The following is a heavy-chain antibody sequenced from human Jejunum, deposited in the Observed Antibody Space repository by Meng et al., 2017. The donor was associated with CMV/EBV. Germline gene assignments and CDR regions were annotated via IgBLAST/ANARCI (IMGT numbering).Heavy chain of an antibody. CDR3: TRNQEGLAGHFDS. J-gene: IGHJ4*02. CDR1: GFSFSNRW. CDR2: INSDGGTT. Sequence: EVQLVESGGGVVQLGGSLRRSCAASGFSFSNRWMHWVRQAPGKGLVWVSRINSDGGTTNYADSVKGRFTISRDNAKNTLYLQMNSLRAEDTAVYYCTRNQEGLAGHFDSWGQGTLVTVSS. D-gene: IGHD3-3*02. V-gene: IGHV3-74*01.